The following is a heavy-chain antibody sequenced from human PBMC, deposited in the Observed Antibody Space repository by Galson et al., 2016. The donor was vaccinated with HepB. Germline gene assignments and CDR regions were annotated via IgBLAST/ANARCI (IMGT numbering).Heavy chain of an antibody. CDR2: ISSDGSTT. CDR1: GFTFNAYG. J-gene: IGHJ6*02. CDR3: TKGDLARTYNGFSSGYPPSHYYGMDV. V-gene: IGHV3-30*18. D-gene: IGHD3-3*01. Sequence: SLRLSCAASGFTFNAYGMHWVRQAPGKGLEWVAVISSDGSTTYYADSVKGRFTISRDKSNNTLYLQMKGLRPEDTALYYCTKGDLARTYNGFSSGYPPSHYYGMDVWGQGTTVTVSS.